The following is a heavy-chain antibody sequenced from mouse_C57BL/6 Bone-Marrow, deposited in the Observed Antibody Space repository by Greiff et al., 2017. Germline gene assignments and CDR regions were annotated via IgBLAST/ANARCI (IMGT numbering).Heavy chain of an antibody. D-gene: IGHD1-1*01. CDR1: GYTFTSYW. Sequence: VKLMESGAELAKPGASVKLSCKASGYTFTSYWMHWVKQRPGQGLEWIGYINPSSGYTKYNQKFKDKATLTADKSSSTAYMQLSSLTYEDSAVYYCARGKIYYYGSSYVSWYFDVWGTGTTVTVSS. V-gene: IGHV1-7*01. CDR3: ARGKIYYYGSSYVSWYFDV. J-gene: IGHJ1*03. CDR2: INPSSGYT.